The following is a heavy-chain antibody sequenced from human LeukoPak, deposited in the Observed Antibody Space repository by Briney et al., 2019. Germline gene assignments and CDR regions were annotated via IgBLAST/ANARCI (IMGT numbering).Heavy chain of an antibody. D-gene: IGHD3-22*01. CDR3: ASNQYDSSGDYYVGWYFDL. V-gene: IGHV1-69*05. CDR1: GGTFSSYA. CDR2: IIPIFGTA. J-gene: IGHJ2*01. Sequence: GASVKVSCKASGGTFSSYAISWVRQAPGQGLEWMGGIIPIFGTANYAQKFQGRVTITTDESTSTAYMELSSLRSEDTAVYYCASNQYDSSGDYYVGWYFDLGGSGTVVTVSS.